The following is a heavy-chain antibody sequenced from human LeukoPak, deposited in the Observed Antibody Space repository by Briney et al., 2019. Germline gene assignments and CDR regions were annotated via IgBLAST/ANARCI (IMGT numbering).Heavy chain of an antibody. V-gene: IGHV3-74*01. CDR2: IKPDGSDT. D-gene: IGHD6-13*01. J-gene: IGHJ4*02. Sequence: GGSLRLSCGASGFTFTTHWIHWVRQAPGKGLVWVSRIKPDGSDTNYADSVKGRFTISRDNAKNTLYLQMNSLRAEDTAVYYCAKDAAGFDYWGQGTLVTVSS. CDR3: AKDAAGFDY. CDR1: GFTFTTHW.